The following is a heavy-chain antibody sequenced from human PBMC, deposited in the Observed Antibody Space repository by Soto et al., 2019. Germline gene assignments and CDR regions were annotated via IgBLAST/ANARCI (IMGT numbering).Heavy chain of an antibody. D-gene: IGHD2-8*01. J-gene: IGHJ3*02. V-gene: IGHV1-8*01. CDR1: GYTLTGDV. Sequence: GASVKGSCKAAGYTLTGDVSNWGRQATGQGLEWMGWMNPNSGNTGYAQKFQGRVTMTRNTSISTAYMELSSLRSEDTAVYYCARAGIVLMVYTAFDIWGQGTMVTVSS. CDR2: MNPNSGNT. CDR3: ARAGIVLMVYTAFDI.